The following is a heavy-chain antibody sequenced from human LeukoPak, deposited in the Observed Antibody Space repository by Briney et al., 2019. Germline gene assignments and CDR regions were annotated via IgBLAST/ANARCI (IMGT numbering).Heavy chain of an antibody. CDR2: IWYDGTNK. J-gene: IGHJ4*02. Sequence: PGGSLRLSCAASGFTFSTYGMHWVRQAPGKGLEWVAVIWYDGTNKYYADSVKGRFTISGYNSKNTLYLQMNTLRADDTAAYYCAKASSAYRGSYFDNWGQGTLVTVSS. D-gene: IGHD1-26*01. CDR1: GFTFSTYG. V-gene: IGHV3-33*06. CDR3: AKASSAYRGSYFDN.